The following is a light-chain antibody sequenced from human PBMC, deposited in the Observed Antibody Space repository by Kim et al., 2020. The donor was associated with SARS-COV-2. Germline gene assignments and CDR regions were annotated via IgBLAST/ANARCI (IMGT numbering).Light chain of an antibody. CDR3: QKYGNSPPLT. V-gene: IGKV3-20*01. CDR1: QSVDSAY. J-gene: IGKJ4*01. Sequence: PGERAHLSCRASQSVDSAYLAWYQQKPGQTPRLLIWGASNRVTGIPDRFTGSGSGTDFTLTISRLEPEDFAVYFCQKYGNSPPLTFGGGTKVDIK. CDR2: GAS.